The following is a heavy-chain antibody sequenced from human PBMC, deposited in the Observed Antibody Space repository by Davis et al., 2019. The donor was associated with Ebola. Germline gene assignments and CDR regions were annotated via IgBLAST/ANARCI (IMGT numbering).Heavy chain of an antibody. Sequence: PSETLSLTCAVYGGSFSGYYWSWIRQPPGKGLEWIGEINHSGSTNYNPSLKSRVTISVDTSKNQFSLKLSSVTAADTAVYYCARVRWSKSGYYPLRGMDVWGKGTTVTVSS. D-gene: IGHD3-22*01. J-gene: IGHJ6*04. CDR3: ARVRWSKSGYYPLRGMDV. CDR2: INHSGST. V-gene: IGHV4-34*01. CDR1: GGSFSGYY.